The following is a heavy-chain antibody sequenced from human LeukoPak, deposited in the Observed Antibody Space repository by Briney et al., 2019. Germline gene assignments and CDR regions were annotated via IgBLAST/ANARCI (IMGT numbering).Heavy chain of an antibody. V-gene: IGHV4-59*08. Sequence: PSETLSLTCTVSGGSISSYYWSWIRQPPGKGLEWIGYIYYSGSTNYNPSLKSRVTILVDTSKNQFSLKLSSVTAADTAVYYCARPRSYYYDSSGTTNAFDIWGQGTMVTVSS. D-gene: IGHD3-22*01. CDR3: ARPRSYYYDSSGTTNAFDI. J-gene: IGHJ3*02. CDR2: IYYSGST. CDR1: GGSISSYY.